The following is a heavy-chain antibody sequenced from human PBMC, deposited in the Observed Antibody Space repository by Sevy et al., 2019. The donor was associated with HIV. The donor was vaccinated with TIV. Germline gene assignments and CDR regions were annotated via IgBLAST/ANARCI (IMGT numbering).Heavy chain of an antibody. J-gene: IGHJ1*01. CDR3: ARGNMVREDLKYIQD. CDR2: IYYSGST. CDR1: GGSISIYY. Sequence: SETLSLTCTVSGGSISIYYWSWIRQPPGKGLEWIGYIYYSGSTNYNPSLKSRVTMSVDTSKNQFSLKLRSVTAADTAVYYCARGNMVREDLKYIQDWGQGALVTVSS. V-gene: IGHV4-59*13. D-gene: IGHD3-10*01.